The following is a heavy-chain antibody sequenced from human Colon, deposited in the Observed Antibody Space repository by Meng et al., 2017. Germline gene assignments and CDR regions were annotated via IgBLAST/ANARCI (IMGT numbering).Heavy chain of an antibody. CDR1: GDSISRYCG. D-gene: IGHD1-1*01. CDR3: GRDQGRQLINH. CDR2: VYRRGYT. J-gene: IGHJ4*02. Sequence: HGQLEEGGPGLAKPSATLAMTCIVSGDSISRYCGWSGVRQPPGKGLEWIGEVYRRGYTNYNPYLKSRVVISVDRSKNQFSLNLSSVTAADTAVYYCGRDQGRQLINHWGQGTLVTVSS. V-gene: IGHV4-4*02.